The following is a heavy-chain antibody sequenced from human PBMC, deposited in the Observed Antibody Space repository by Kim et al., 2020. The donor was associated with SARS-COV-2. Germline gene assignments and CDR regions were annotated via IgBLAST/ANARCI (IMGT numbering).Heavy chain of an antibody. J-gene: IGHJ3*02. CDR3: AKDIREYSGYLSRADRSGWAFDI. CDR2: ISGSGGST. CDR1: GFTFSSYD. V-gene: IGHV3-23*01. Sequence: GGSLRLSCAASGFTFSSYDMSWVRQAPGKGLEWVSAISGSGGSTYYADSVKGRFTISRDNSKNTLYLQMNSLRAEDTAVYYCAKDIREYSGYLSRADRSGWAFDIWGQGTMVTVSS. D-gene: IGHD5-12*01.